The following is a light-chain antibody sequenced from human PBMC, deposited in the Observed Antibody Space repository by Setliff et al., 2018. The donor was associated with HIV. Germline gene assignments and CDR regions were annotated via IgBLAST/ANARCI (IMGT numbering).Light chain of an antibody. CDR3: LLSYGGARRV. J-gene: IGLJ1*01. CDR2: DTS. V-gene: IGLV7-46*01. Sequence: QAVVTQEPSLTVSPGGTITLTCGSSTGAVTSGHYPYWFQQKPGQAPRTLIYDTSNKHSWTPARFSGSLLGGKAALTLSGALPEDEAEYYCLLSYGGARRVFGTGTKVTVL. CDR1: TGAVTSGHY.